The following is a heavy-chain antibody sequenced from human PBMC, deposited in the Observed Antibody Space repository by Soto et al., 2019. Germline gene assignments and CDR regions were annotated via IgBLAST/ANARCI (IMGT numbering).Heavy chain of an antibody. J-gene: IGHJ4*02. D-gene: IGHD2-2*01. CDR1: GGTFSSYA. CDR3: AMIPYCSSTSCPERGFDY. CDR2: IIPIFGTA. V-gene: IGHV1-69*13. Sequence: SVKVSCKASGGTFSSYAISWVRQAPGQGLEWMGGIIPIFGTANYAQKFQGRVTITADESTSTAYMELSSPRSEDTAVYYCAMIPYCSSTSCPERGFDYWGQGXLVTVYS.